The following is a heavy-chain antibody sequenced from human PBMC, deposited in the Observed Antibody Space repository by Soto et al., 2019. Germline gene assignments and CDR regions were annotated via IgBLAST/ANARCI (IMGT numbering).Heavy chain of an antibody. CDR1: GGSISSSNYY. D-gene: IGHD4-17*01. CDR2: IYYSGST. Sequence: SETLSLTCTVSGGSISSSNYYWGWIRQPPGKGLEWIGSIYYSGSTYYNPSLKSRVTISVDTSKNQFSLKLSSVTAADTAVYYCARTTVTGLVAFDIWGQGTMVTVSS. CDR3: ARTTVTGLVAFDI. J-gene: IGHJ3*02. V-gene: IGHV4-39*01.